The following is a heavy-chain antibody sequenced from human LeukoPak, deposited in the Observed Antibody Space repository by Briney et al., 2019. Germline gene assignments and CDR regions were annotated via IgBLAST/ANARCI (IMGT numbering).Heavy chain of an antibody. CDR3: ANRIAVAGSSEY. Sequence: GGSLRLSCAASGFAFSSYGMHWVRQAPGKGLEWVAFIRYDGSNRYYADSVKGRFTISRDNSKNTLYLQMNSLRAEDTAVYYCANRIAVAGSSEYWGQGTLVTVSS. V-gene: IGHV3-30*02. J-gene: IGHJ4*02. CDR2: IRYDGSNR. CDR1: GFAFSSYG. D-gene: IGHD6-19*01.